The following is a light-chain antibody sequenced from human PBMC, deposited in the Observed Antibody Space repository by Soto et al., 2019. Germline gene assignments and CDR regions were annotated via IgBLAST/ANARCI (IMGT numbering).Light chain of an antibody. CDR2: GSS. Sequence: EIVVTQSPGTLSLSPGERATLSCRASQSVTSNYLAWYQQKPDQAPRLRIYGSSSRATGIPDRFSGGGSGTDFTLTISRLEPEDSAVYYCQQYGSSPRTFGQGNKVELK. V-gene: IGKV3-20*01. CDR3: QQYGSSPRT. J-gene: IGKJ1*01. CDR1: QSVTSNY.